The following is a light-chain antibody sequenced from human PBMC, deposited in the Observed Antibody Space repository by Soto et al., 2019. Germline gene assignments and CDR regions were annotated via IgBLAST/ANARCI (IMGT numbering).Light chain of an antibody. CDR1: QSISSY. CDR2: AAS. V-gene: IGKV1-39*01. CDR3: QHSYSTPPIFT. J-gene: IGKJ3*01. Sequence: DIKMTQSPSSLSASVGDRVTITCRASQSISSYLNWYQQKPGKAPKLLIYAASSLQSGVPSRFSGSGSGTDFTLTISSMQPEDFTTYYCQHSYSTPPIFTFGPGTKVDIK.